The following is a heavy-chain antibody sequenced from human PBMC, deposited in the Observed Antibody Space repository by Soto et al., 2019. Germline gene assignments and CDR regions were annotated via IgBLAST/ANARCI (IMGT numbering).Heavy chain of an antibody. CDR3: ARGGYCRGGSCYYYYYGMDV. Sequence: QVQLVQSGAEVKKTGASVKVYCKASGYTFTSYGISWVRQAPGQGLEWMGWISAYNGNTNYAQKLQGRVTMTTDTSTSTAYMELRSLRSDDTAVYYCARGGYCRGGSCYYYYYGMDVWGQGTTVTVSS. J-gene: IGHJ6*02. D-gene: IGHD2-15*01. CDR2: ISAYNGNT. V-gene: IGHV1-18*04. CDR1: GYTFTSYG.